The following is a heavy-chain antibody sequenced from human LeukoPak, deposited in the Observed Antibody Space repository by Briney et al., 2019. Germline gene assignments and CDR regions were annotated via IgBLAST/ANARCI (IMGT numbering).Heavy chain of an antibody. J-gene: IGHJ5*02. Sequence: GWSLRLSCAASGFTFSSYSMNWVRQAPGKGQEWVSYISSSSSTRYYADSVKGRFTISRDNAKNSLYLQMNSLRDEDTAVYYCARDRDMGRWYKHWFDPWGQGTLVTVSS. CDR2: ISSSSSTR. V-gene: IGHV3-48*02. CDR1: GFTFSSYS. D-gene: IGHD6-13*01. CDR3: ARDRDMGRWYKHWFDP.